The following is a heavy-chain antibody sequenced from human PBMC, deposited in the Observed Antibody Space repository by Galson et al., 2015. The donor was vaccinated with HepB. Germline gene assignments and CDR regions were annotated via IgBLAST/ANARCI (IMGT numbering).Heavy chain of an antibody. CDR1: GFTFSSYA. D-gene: IGHD1-14*01. CDR3: ARDLGGVPTGNHPLVY. CDR2: ISYDGSNK. J-gene: IGHJ4*02. V-gene: IGHV3-30-3*01. Sequence: SLRLSCAASGFTFSSYAMHWVRQAPGKGLEWVAVISYDGSNKYYADSVKGRFTISRDNSKNTLYLQMNSLRAEDTAVYYCARDLGGVPTGNHPLVYWGQGTLVTVSS.